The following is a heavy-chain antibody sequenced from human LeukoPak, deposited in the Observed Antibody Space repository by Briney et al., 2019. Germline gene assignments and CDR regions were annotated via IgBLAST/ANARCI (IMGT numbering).Heavy chain of an antibody. J-gene: IGHJ6*03. CDR2: IKQDGSEK. Sequence: GGSLRLSCAASGFTFSSYAMSWVRQAPGKGLEWVANIKQDGSEKYYVDSVKGRFTISRDNAKNSLYLQTNSLRAEDTAVYYCARISSTWNYYYYMDVWGKGTTVTVSS. D-gene: IGHD2-2*01. V-gene: IGHV3-7*01. CDR1: GFTFSSYA. CDR3: ARISSTWNYYYYMDV.